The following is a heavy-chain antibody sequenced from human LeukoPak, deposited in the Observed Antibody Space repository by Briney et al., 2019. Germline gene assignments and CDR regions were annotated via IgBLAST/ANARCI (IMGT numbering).Heavy chain of an antibody. CDR3: AKTTYSSTWSPFDC. CDR2: ISGSGGYT. D-gene: IGHD6-13*01. Sequence: GGSLRLSCAASGFTFRNYAMSWVRQAPGKGLEWVSAISGSGGYTYYADSVKGRFTISRDNSENTLYLQMNSLRAEDTALYYCAKTTYSSTWSPFDCWGQGTLVTVSS. CDR1: GFTFRNYA. J-gene: IGHJ4*02. V-gene: IGHV3-23*01.